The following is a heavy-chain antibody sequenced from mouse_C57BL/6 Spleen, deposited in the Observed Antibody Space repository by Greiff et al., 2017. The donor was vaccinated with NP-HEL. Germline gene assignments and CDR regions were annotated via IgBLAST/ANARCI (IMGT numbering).Heavy chain of an antibody. D-gene: IGHD3-2*02. CDR1: GYTFTSYW. Sequence: VQLQQSGAELVKPGASVKMSCKASGYTFTSYWITWVKQRPGQGLEWIGDIYPGSGSTNYNEKFKRKATLTVDTSSSTAYMQLSSLTSEDSAVYDCARRNSSGYSYAMDYWGQGTSVTVSS. CDR3: ARRNSSGYSYAMDY. J-gene: IGHJ4*01. V-gene: IGHV1-55*01. CDR2: IYPGSGST.